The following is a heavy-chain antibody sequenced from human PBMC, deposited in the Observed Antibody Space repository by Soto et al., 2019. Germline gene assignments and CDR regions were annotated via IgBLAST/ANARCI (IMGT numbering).Heavy chain of an antibody. D-gene: IGHD4-17*01. CDR1: FGSFSRYY. J-gene: IGHJ6*02. V-gene: IGHV4-34*01. CDR2: INYSGTT. Sequence: SETLSLACSVDFGSFSRYYWSCGRQSPGQGLEWIGEINYSGTTNYNPSLKSRVTISVDPSKNHFSLKMRSVTAADTAVYYCARARCGDYRSRGGYGMDVWGQGTTVTVSS. CDR3: ARARCGDYRSRGGYGMDV.